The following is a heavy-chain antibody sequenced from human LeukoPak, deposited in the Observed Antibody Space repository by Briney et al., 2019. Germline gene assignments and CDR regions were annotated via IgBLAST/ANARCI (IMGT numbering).Heavy chain of an antibody. J-gene: IGHJ6*02. CDR2: ISWNSGSI. V-gene: IGHV3-9*01. CDR3: ARATTVTGPDV. D-gene: IGHD4-17*01. Sequence: GGSLRLSCAASGFTFDDYAMHWVRQAPGKGLEWVSGISWNSGSIGYADSVKGRFTISRDNAKNSLYLQMNSLRAEDTALYYCARATTVTGPDVRGQGTTVTVSS. CDR1: GFTFDDYA.